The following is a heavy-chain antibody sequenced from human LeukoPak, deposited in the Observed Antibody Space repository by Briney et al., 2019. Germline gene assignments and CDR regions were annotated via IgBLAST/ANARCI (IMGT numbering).Heavy chain of an antibody. D-gene: IGHD2/OR15-2a*01. CDR2: IYPGDSDT. V-gene: IGHV5-51*01. J-gene: IGHJ6*03. CDR1: GYSFTSYW. CDR3: ARHPPRIKRPYYYYYMDV. Sequence: GESLKISCKGSGYSFTSYWIGWARQMPGKGLEWMGIIYPGDSDTRYSPSFQGQVTISADKSISTAYLQWSSLKASDTAMYYCARHPPRIKRPYYYYYMDVWGKGTTVTVSS.